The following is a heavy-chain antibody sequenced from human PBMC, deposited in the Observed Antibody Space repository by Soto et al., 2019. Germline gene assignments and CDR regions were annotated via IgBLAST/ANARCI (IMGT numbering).Heavy chain of an antibody. J-gene: IGHJ4*02. D-gene: IGHD3-22*01. CDR1: GFTFSLYA. CDR2: ISGDSTFI. V-gene: IGHV3-21*01. CDR3: VRARATDSRPDF. Sequence: GGSLRLSCVASGFTFSLYAMVWVRQAPGKGLEWVSSISGDSTFIYYADSLKDRFSISRDNAKNSLYLQMDSLRVEDTATYYCVRARATDSRPDFWGQGTLVTVYS.